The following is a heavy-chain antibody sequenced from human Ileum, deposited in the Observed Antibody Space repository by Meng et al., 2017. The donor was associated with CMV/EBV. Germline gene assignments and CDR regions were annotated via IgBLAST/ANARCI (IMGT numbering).Heavy chain of an antibody. CDR1: GFTVSSYF. J-gene: IGHJ4*02. Sequence: QLLESGGDLIQRGGSLRRACAASGFTVSSYFMSWGRQAPGKGLEWLSIIYVIGAAYYADSVKGRFTISRENSKNTLYLQMNSLRAGDTAVYYCARAAAPNNLDDWGQGTLVTVSS. CDR2: IYVIGAA. D-gene: IGHD6-6*01. V-gene: IGHV3-53*01. CDR3: ARAAAPNNLDD.